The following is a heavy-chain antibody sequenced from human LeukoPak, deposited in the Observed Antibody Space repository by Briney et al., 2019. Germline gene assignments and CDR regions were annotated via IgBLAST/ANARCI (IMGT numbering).Heavy chain of an antibody. J-gene: IGHJ5*02. CDR3: ARGRRCSSTSCYAEFDP. D-gene: IGHD2-2*01. CDR2: IYYSGST. Sequence: SQTLSLTCTVSGGSISSYYWSWIRQPPGKGLEWIGYIYYSGSTNYNPSLKSRVTISVDTSKNQFSLKLSSVTAADTAVYYCARGRRCSSTSCYAEFDPWGQGTLVTVSS. CDR1: GGSISSYY. V-gene: IGHV4-59*01.